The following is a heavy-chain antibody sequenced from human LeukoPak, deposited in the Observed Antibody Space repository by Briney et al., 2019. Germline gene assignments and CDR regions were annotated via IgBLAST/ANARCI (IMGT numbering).Heavy chain of an antibody. CDR3: ARGLPYGSGSYFAPYYMDV. CDR2: INHSGST. Sequence: SETLSLTRAVYGGSFSGYYWSWIRQPPGKGLEWMGEINHSGSTNYNPSLKSRVTISVDTSKNQFSLKLSSVTAADTAVYYCARGLPYGSGSYFAPYYMDVWGKGTTVTVSS. D-gene: IGHD3-10*01. J-gene: IGHJ6*03. CDR1: GGSFSGYY. V-gene: IGHV4-34*01.